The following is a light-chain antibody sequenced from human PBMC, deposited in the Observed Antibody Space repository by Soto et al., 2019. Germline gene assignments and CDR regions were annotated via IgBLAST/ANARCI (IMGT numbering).Light chain of an antibody. Sequence: SYELTQPPSVSVAPGKTARITCGGNNIGSKSVQWYQQKPGQAPVLVIYYDSDRPSGIPERFSGSNSGNTATLTISRVEAGDEADYYCQLWDSSSDHVVFGGGTKVTVL. V-gene: IGLV3-21*04. CDR2: YDS. CDR3: QLWDSSSDHVV. CDR1: NIGSKS. J-gene: IGLJ2*01.